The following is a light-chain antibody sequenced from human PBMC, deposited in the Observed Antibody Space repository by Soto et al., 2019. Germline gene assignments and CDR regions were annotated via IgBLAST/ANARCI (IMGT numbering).Light chain of an antibody. J-gene: IGKJ5*01. CDR1: QSVSGC. CDR2: DAS. V-gene: IGKV3-11*01. CDR3: QQRSNWPIT. Sequence: EIVLTQSPATLSLSPGERATLSRMASQSVSGCLAWYQQKPGQAPRLLIYDASNRATGIPARFSGSGSGTDFTLTISSLEPEDFAVYYCQQRSNWPITFGQGTRLEIK.